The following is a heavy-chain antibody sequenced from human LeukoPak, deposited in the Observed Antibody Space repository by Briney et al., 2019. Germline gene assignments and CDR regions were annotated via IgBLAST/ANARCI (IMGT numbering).Heavy chain of an antibody. Sequence: GGSLRLSCAASGFTFSSYGMHWVRQAPGKGLEWVAVISYDGSNKYYADSVKGRFTISRDNTKNSVYLQMSSLRAEDTAVYYCAREVWGPEYWGQGTLVTVSS. CDR3: AREVWGPEY. CDR1: GFTFSSYG. V-gene: IGHV3-30*03. CDR2: ISYDGSNK. D-gene: IGHD1-14*01. J-gene: IGHJ4*02.